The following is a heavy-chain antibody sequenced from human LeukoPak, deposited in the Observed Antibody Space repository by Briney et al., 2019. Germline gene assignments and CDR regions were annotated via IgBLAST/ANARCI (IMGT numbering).Heavy chain of an antibody. V-gene: IGHV4-61*05. J-gene: IGHJ4*02. D-gene: IGHD1-26*01. CDR1: GSSISSISSYS. CDR3: ARWTSGGHPFDY. CDR2: IFASGST. Sequence: SETLSLTCTISGSSISSISSYSWSWIRQPPGKGLEWIGYIFASGSTNYNPSLKSRVTISVDTSKNQFSLKLSSVTAADTAVYYRARWTSGGHPFDYWGQGTLVTVSS.